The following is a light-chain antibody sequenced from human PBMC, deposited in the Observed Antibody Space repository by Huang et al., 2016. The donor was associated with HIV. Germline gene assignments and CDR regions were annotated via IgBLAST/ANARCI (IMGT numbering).Light chain of an antibody. CDR1: QSVGIY. CDR2: GAS. V-gene: IGKV3-20*01. CDR3: QQYERPPDT. Sequence: EIVLTQSPGTLSLSPGERATLSCRASQSVGIYLAWYQQKPGQAPRLLIYGASTGVTGIPDRFSGGGSGTDFTRSISRLEPEDFAVYYCQQYERPPDTFGPGTKVNIK. J-gene: IGKJ3*01.